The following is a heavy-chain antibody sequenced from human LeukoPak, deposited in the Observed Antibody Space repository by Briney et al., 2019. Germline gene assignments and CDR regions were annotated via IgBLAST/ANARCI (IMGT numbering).Heavy chain of an antibody. Sequence: GGSLRLSCAASGFTFSSYWMHWVRQAPGKGLVWVSRINSDGSSTSYADSVKGRFTISRDNAKNKLYLQMNSLRAEDTAVYYCARPAEYCSSTSCYSGDFDYWGQGTLVTVSS. CDR3: ARPAEYCSSTSCYSGDFDY. J-gene: IGHJ4*02. CDR2: INSDGSST. V-gene: IGHV3-74*01. D-gene: IGHD2-2*01. CDR1: GFTFSSYW.